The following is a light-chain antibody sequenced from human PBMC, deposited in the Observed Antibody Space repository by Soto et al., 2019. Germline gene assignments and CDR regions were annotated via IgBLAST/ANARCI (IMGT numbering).Light chain of an antibody. V-gene: IGLV2-14*03. J-gene: IGLJ1*01. CDR3: SSYTSSSTLDYV. CDR1: SSDVGGYNY. Sequence: QSVLTQPASVSGSPGQSITISCTGTSSDVGGYNYVSWYQHHPGKAPKLMIYDVSNRPSGVSNRFSGSKSCNTASLTISWLQAEDEADYYGSSYTSSSTLDYVFGTGTKLTVL. CDR2: DVS.